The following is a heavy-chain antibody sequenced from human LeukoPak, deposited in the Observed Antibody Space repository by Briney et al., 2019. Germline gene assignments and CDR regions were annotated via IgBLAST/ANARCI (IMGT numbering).Heavy chain of an antibody. J-gene: IGHJ4*02. CDR3: AKIMALYCSGGSCNEIDY. CDR2: ISHSGATT. Sequence: SGGSLRLSCAASGFTFSNAWMSWVRLAPGKGLEWVSSISHSGATTYYADSVKGRFTISRDSSKNTLYLQMNSLRADDTAVYYCAKIMALYCSGGSCNEIDYWGQGTLVTVSS. D-gene: IGHD2-15*01. V-gene: IGHV3-23*01. CDR1: GFTFSNAW.